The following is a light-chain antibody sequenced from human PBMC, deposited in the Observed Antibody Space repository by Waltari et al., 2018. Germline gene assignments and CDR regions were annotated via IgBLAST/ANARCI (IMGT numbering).Light chain of an antibody. CDR3: QAWDSTAVV. J-gene: IGLJ3*02. V-gene: IGLV3-1*01. CDR1: KLGDKY. Sequence: SYELTQAPPVSVSPGQTASLTCSGDKLGDKYVSWYQQKPGQSPVLVIYEDTKRPSGSPERVPGSNSGDTATLTISGTQAMDEADYYCQAWDSTAVVFGGGTKLTVL. CDR2: EDT.